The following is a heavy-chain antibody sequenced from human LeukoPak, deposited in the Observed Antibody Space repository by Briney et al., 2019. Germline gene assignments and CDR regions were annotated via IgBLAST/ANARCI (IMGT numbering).Heavy chain of an antibody. V-gene: IGHV3-30*04. D-gene: IGHD6-13*01. CDR1: GFTFSSYA. CDR2: ISYDGSNK. CDR3: ARGADSNNWYADRPFDL. J-gene: IGHJ3*01. Sequence: PGRSLRLSCAASGFTFSSYAMHWVRQAPGKGLEWVAVISYDGSNKYYADSVKGRFTISRDNSKNTLYLQMNSLRAEDTAVYYCARGADSNNWYADRPFDLWGQGTLVTVSS.